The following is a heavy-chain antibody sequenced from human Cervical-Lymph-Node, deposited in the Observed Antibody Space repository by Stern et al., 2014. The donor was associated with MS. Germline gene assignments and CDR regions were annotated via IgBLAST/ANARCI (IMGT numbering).Heavy chain of an antibody. D-gene: IGHD3-22*01. CDR2: IWYDGSNK. V-gene: IGHV3-33*01. CDR3: ARDDYYDSGGYASYFDY. J-gene: IGHJ4*02. Sequence: VQLVESGGGVVQPGRSLRLSCAASGFTFSSYGMHWVRQAPGKGLEWGAIIWYDGSNKYYADSVKGRFTISRDNSKNTLYLQMNSLRADDTAVYYCARDDYYDSGGYASYFDYWGQGTLVTVSS. CDR1: GFTFSSYG.